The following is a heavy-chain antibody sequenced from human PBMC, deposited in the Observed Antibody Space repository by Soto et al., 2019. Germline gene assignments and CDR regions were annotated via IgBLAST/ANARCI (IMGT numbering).Heavy chain of an antibody. Sequence: PGGSLRLSCAASGFTFSSYAMHWVRQAPGKGLEWVAVISYDGSNKYYADSVKGRFTISRDNSKNTLYLQMNSLRAEDTAVYYCAREPSSGWPFDYWGQGTLVTVSS. V-gene: IGHV3-30-3*01. CDR3: AREPSSGWPFDY. CDR1: GFTFSSYA. CDR2: ISYDGSNK. D-gene: IGHD6-19*01. J-gene: IGHJ4*02.